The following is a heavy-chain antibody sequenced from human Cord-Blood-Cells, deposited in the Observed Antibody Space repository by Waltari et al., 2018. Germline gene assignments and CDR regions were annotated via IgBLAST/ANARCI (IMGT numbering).Heavy chain of an antibody. CDR3: ARDLEITELSGGAFDI. CDR2: TYYRSKWYN. D-gene: IGHD1-26*01. Sequence: QVQLQQSGPGLVKPSQTLSLTCAISGASVSSNSAAWNRFRQAPSRGLEWLGRTYYRSKWYNDYAVSVKSRITINPDTSKNQFSLQLNSVTPEDTAVYYCARDLEITELSGGAFDIWGQGTMVTVSS. J-gene: IGHJ3*02. V-gene: IGHV6-1*01. CDR1: GASVSSNSAA.